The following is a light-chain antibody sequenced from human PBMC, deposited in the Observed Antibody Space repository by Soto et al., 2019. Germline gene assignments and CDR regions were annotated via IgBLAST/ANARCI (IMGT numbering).Light chain of an antibody. Sequence: DIQMTQSPSSLSSSVGDRFTITCRASQSISFYLNWYQQKPGKAPKLLIYTASNVQSGVPSRISGSGSGTDFTLTISSLQPEDFATYYCQQSYSMPRTFGQGTKVDIK. CDR2: TAS. CDR1: QSISFY. CDR3: QQSYSMPRT. J-gene: IGKJ1*01. V-gene: IGKV1-39*01.